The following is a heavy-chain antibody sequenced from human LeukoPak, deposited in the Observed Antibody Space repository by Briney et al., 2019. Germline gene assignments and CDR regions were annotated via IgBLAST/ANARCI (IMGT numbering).Heavy chain of an antibody. CDR1: GFTFSSYG. V-gene: IGHV3-30*02. CDR3: AEGGMSYRLLYRSMGDYYYYYVDV. CDR2: IRYDGSNK. J-gene: IGHJ6*03. Sequence: GGSLRLSCAASGFTFSSYGMHWVRQAPGKGLEWVAFIRYDGSNKYYADSVKGRFTISRDNSKNTLYLQMNSLRAEDTAVYYCAEGGMSYRLLYRSMGDYYYYYVDVWGKGTTVTVSS. D-gene: IGHD2-2*02.